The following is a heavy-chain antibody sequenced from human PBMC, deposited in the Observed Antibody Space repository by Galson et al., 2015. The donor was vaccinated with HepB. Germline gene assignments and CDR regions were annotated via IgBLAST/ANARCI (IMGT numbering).Heavy chain of an antibody. CDR1: GYSFTSYW. V-gene: IGHV5-10-1*01. Sequence: QSGAEVKKPGESLRISCKGSGYSFTSYWISWVRQMPGKGLEWMGRIDPSDSYTNYSPSFQGHVTISADKSISTAYLQWSSLKASDTAMYYCARLYGDYVFDPAAPFDYWGQGTLVTVSS. D-gene: IGHD4-17*01. J-gene: IGHJ4*02. CDR2: IDPSDSYT. CDR3: ARLYGDYVFDPAAPFDY.